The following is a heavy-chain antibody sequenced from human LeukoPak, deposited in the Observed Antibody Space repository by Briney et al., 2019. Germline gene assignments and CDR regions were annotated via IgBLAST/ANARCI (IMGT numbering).Heavy chain of an antibody. CDR2: IKGDGSEK. Sequence: PGGSLRLSCAASGFSFSNYWMSWVRQAPGKGLEWVANIKGDGSEKYSVDSVKGRFTIFRDNVKKSLYLQMNSLRAEDTAVYYCARGWGGLEVWGQGTLVTVSS. J-gene: IGHJ3*01. D-gene: IGHD2-15*01. V-gene: IGHV3-7*03. CDR1: GFSFSNYW. CDR3: ARGWGGLEV.